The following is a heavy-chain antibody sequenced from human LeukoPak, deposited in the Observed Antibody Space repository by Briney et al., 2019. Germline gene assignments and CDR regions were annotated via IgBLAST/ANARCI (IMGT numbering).Heavy chain of an antibody. Sequence: ASVKVSCKASGGTFSSYAISWVRQAPGQGLEWMGGIIPIFGTANYAQKSQGRVTITTDESTSTAYMEMSSLRPEDTAVYYCARKKGYSYHRYNWFDPWGQGTLVTVSS. V-gene: IGHV1-69*05. D-gene: IGHD5-18*01. CDR3: ARKKGYSYHRYNWFDP. CDR2: IIPIFGTA. J-gene: IGHJ5*02. CDR1: GGTFSSYA.